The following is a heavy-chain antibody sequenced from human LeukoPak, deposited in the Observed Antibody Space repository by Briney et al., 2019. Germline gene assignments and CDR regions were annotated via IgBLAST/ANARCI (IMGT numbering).Heavy chain of an antibody. CDR1: GFMVSSNW. Sequence: GGSLRLSCAASGFMVSSNWMSWVRQAPGKGLEWVSAISGSGGSTYYADSVKGRFTISRDNSKNTLYLQMNSLRAEDTAVYYCAKEGAVAVKYYYFDYWGQGTLVTVSS. CDR2: ISGSGGST. V-gene: IGHV3-23*01. J-gene: IGHJ4*02. D-gene: IGHD6-19*01. CDR3: AKEGAVAVKYYYFDY.